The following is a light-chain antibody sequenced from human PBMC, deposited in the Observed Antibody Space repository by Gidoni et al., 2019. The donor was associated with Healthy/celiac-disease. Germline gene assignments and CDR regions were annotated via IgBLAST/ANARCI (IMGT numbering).Light chain of an antibody. J-gene: IGKJ5*01. CDR1: QSVSSY. CDR3: QQRSNWPPPIT. CDR2: DAS. Sequence: EIVLTPSPATLSLSPGERATLSCRASQSVSSYLAWYQQKPGQAPRLLSYDASNRATGIPARFSGSGSGTDFTLTISSLEPEDFAVYYCQQRSNWPPPITFGQGTRLEIK. V-gene: IGKV3-11*01.